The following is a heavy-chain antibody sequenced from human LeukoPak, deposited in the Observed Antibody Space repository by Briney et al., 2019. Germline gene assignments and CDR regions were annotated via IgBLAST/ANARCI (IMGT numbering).Heavy chain of an antibody. J-gene: IGHJ4*02. V-gene: IGHV3-23*01. CDR1: GITLSNYG. CDR2: ISGSGGGA. CDR3: AKRGVVIRVFLVGFHKEAYYFDS. D-gene: IGHD3-10*01. Sequence: GGSLKLSCAVSGITLSNYGMSWVRQAPGKGLEWVAGISGSGGGAQYADSVKGRFTISRDNAKNRLYLHMNSLRAEDTAMYFCAKRGVVIRVFLVGFHKEAYYFDSWGQGVLVTVSS.